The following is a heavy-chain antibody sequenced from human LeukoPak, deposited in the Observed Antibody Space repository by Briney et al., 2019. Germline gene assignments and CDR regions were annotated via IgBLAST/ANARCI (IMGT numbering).Heavy chain of an antibody. V-gene: IGHV4-61*01. CDR3: ARDEVSGSYLVY. J-gene: IGHJ4*02. CDR1: GGSVSSGSYY. CDR2: IYYSGST. D-gene: IGHD1-26*01. Sequence: SETLSLTCTVSGGSVSSGSYYWSWIRQPPGKGLEWIGYIYYSGSTNYNPSLKSRVTISVDTSKNQFSLKLSSVTAADTAVYYCARDEVSGSYLVYWGQGTLVTVSS.